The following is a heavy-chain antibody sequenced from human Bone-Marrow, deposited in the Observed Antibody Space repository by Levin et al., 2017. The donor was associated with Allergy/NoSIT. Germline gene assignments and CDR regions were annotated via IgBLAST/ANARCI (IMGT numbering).Heavy chain of an antibody. Sequence: GGSLRLSCAASGFTFSSYAMSWVRQAPGKGLEWVSGISGSGGSTYYADSVKGRFTISRDNSKNTLSLQMNYLRAEDTAVYYCAKWRDAFDMWGQGTMVTVSS. D-gene: IGHD3-3*01. CDR2: ISGSGGST. V-gene: IGHV3-23*01. J-gene: IGHJ3*02. CDR3: AKWRDAFDM. CDR1: GFTFSSYA.